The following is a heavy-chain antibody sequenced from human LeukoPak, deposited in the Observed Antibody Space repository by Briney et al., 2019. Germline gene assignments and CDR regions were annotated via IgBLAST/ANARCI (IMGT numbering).Heavy chain of an antibody. V-gene: IGHV3-23*01. D-gene: IGHD3-22*01. CDR2: ISGSGGST. CDR1: GFTFSSYA. CDR3: AKTYYYDSSGHLGFDY. Sequence: GGSLRLSCAASGFTFSSYAMSWVRQAPGKGLEWVSAISGSGGSTYYADSVKGRFTISRDNSKNTLYLQMNSLRAEDTAVYHCAKTYYYDSSGHLGFDYWGQGTLVTVSS. J-gene: IGHJ4*02.